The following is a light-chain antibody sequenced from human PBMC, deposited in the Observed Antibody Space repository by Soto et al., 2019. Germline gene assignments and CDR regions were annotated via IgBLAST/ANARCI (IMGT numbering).Light chain of an antibody. V-gene: IGKV3-15*01. CDR3: QQYNNWPPWT. Sequence: EIVMTQSPATLSVSPGERATLSCRASQRVSSNLAWYQQNPGQAPRLLIYVASTRATGIPARFSGSGSETEFTLTISSLQSEDFAVYYCQQYNNWPPWTFGQGTKVEIK. CDR2: VAS. CDR1: QRVSSN. J-gene: IGKJ1*01.